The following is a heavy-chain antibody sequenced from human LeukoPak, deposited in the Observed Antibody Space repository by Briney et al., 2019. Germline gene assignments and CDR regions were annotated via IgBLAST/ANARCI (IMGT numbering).Heavy chain of an antibody. CDR3: ARGRITIFGVVTFDP. CDR2: IYYSGST. D-gene: IGHD3-3*01. V-gene: IGHV4-59*01. Sequence: SETLSLTCTVSGGSISSYYWSWIRQPPGKGLEWIGYIYYSGSTNYNPSLKSRVTISVDTSKNQFSLKLSSVTAADTAVYYCARGRITIFGVVTFDPWGQGTLVTVPS. J-gene: IGHJ5*02. CDR1: GGSISSYY.